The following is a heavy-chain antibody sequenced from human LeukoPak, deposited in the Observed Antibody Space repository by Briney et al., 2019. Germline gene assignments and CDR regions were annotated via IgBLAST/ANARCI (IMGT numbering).Heavy chain of an antibody. Sequence: GGSLRLSCAASGFTFSSYWMSWVRQAPGKGLEWVSAISGSGGGTYYADSVKGRFTISRDNSKNTLYLQMNSLRAEDTAVYYCAKATRVDTAMVPFDYWGQGTLVTVSS. CDR2: ISGSGGGT. CDR1: GFTFSSYW. D-gene: IGHD5-18*01. J-gene: IGHJ4*02. V-gene: IGHV3-23*01. CDR3: AKATRVDTAMVPFDY.